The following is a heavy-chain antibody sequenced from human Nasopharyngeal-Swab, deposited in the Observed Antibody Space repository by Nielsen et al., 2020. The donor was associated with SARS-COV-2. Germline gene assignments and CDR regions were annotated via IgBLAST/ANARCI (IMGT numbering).Heavy chain of an antibody. CDR1: GFTFSSYA. J-gene: IGHJ5*02. D-gene: IGHD2-15*01. Sequence: GESLKISCAASGFTFSSYAMSWVRQAPGKGLEWVSDISGSGDSTFYSDSVKGRFTMSRDNSKNMLYLQMSRLRAEDTAVYYCAKRGVAVAATSWFDPWGQGTLVTVSS. CDR3: AKRGVAVAATSWFDP. V-gene: IGHV3-23*01. CDR2: ISGSGDST.